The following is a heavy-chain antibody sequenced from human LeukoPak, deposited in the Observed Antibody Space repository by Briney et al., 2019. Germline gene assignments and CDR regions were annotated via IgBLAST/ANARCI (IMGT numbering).Heavy chain of an antibody. Sequence: PGGSLRLSCAASGFTVNSNYMSWVRQAPGKGLEWVSVIYIGGGTFYADSVKGRFTISRDNSKNTLYLQMNSLRDEDTAVYYCARDSSGPGYWGQGTLVTVSS. V-gene: IGHV3-53*01. CDR1: GFTVNSNY. CDR3: ARDSSGPGY. J-gene: IGHJ4*02. D-gene: IGHD6-19*01. CDR2: IYIGGGT.